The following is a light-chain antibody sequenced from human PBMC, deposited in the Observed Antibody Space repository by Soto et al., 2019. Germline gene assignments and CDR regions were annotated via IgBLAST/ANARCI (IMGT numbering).Light chain of an antibody. CDR1: QSVSVNS. Sequence: EIVLTQSPGTLSLSPGERATLSCRASQSVSVNSLARYQQKGGQAPRLLIYAASTRATGVPDRFSGSGSGTDFALTISGLETEDFAVYYCQQYGGSPFTFGPGTKVDIK. CDR3: QQYGGSPFT. J-gene: IGKJ3*01. CDR2: AAS. V-gene: IGKV3-20*01.